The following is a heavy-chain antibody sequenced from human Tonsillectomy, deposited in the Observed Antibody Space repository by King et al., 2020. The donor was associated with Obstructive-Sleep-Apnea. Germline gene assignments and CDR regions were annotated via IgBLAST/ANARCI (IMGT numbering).Heavy chain of an antibody. Sequence: VQLVESGGGLVQPGGSLRLSCAASGFTFSSYSMNWVRQAPGKGLEWVSYISSSSSTIYYADSVKGRFTISRDNAKNSLYLQRNSLRAEGTAVYYCARDSERYDILTGYYYYYGMDVWGQGTTVTLSS. D-gene: IGHD3-9*01. CDR2: ISSSSSTI. J-gene: IGHJ6*02. CDR1: GFTFSSYS. V-gene: IGHV3-48*04. CDR3: ARDSERYDILTGYYYYYGMDV.